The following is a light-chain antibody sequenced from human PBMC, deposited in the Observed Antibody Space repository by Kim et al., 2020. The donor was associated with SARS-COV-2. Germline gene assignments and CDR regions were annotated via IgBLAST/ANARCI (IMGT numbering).Light chain of an antibody. CDR3: QSYDSSNQGV. V-gene: IGLV6-57*04. CDR2: EDN. CDR1: SGSIASNY. J-gene: IGLJ3*02. Sequence: NFMLTQPHSVSESPGKTVTISCTRSSGSIASNYVQWYQQRPGSAPTTVIYEDNQRPSGVPDRFSGSIDSSSNSASLTISGLKTKDEADYYCQSYDSSNQGVFGGGTQLTVL.